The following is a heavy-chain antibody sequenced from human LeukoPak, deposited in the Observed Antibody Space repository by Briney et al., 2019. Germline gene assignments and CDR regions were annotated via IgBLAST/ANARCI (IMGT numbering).Heavy chain of an antibody. V-gene: IGHV3-7*01. D-gene: IGHD3-3*01. J-gene: IGHJ4*02. Sequence: GGSLRLSCTTSGFTFNTYWMSWVRQTPGKGLEWVAHINQDGGEIYYVDSLKGRFTISRDNAKNSLYLQMNSLRADDTAVYYCARVRNYVFWKGYSADLDYWGQGTLVTVSS. CDR1: GFTFNTYW. CDR3: ARVRNYVFWKGYSADLDY. CDR2: INQDGGEI.